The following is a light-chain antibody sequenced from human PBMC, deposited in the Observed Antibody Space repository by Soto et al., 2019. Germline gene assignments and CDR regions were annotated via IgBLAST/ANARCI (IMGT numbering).Light chain of an antibody. CDR3: QQSGTWT. Sequence: EIVLTQSPGTLSLSPGERATLSCRASQSVSSSYLAWYQQKPGQAPRLLIYGASSRATGIPDRFSGSGSGTDFTLTISRLEPEDFAVYYCQQSGTWTFGQGTKVEIK. CDR2: GAS. J-gene: IGKJ1*01. V-gene: IGKV3-20*01. CDR1: QSVSSSY.